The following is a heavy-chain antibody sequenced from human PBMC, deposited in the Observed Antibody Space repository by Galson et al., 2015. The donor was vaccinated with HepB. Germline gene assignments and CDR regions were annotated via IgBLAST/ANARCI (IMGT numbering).Heavy chain of an antibody. V-gene: IGHV3-23*01. Sequence: SLRLSCAASGFTFSGYAMSWARQAPGKGLEWVSSINGYGGSTYYAASVKGRFTISRDNSKNTVHLRINNLRAGDTAVYYCAKVGLGYCRGGSCYCLDSWGQGTLVTDSS. D-gene: IGHD2-15*01. CDR3: AKVGLGYCRGGSCYCLDS. CDR1: GFTFSGYA. J-gene: IGHJ4*02. CDR2: INGYGGST.